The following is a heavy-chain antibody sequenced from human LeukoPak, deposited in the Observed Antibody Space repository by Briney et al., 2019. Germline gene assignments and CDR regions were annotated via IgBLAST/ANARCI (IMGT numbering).Heavy chain of an antibody. CDR3: ARGKMATIRYFDY. Sequence: SETLSLTCAVYGGSFSGYYWSWIRLPPGKGLEWIGEINHSGSTNYNPSLKSRVTISVDTSKNQFSLKLSSVTAADTAVYYCARGKMATIRYFDYWGQGTLVTVSS. CDR1: GGSFSGYY. D-gene: IGHD5-24*01. CDR2: INHSGST. J-gene: IGHJ4*02. V-gene: IGHV4-34*01.